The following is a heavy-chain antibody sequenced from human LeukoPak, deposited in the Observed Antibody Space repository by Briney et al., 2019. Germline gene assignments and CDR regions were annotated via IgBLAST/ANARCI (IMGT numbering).Heavy chain of an antibody. CDR2: ISSSSSYI. V-gene: IGHV3-21*01. Sequence: GGSLRLSCAASGFTFSSYSMNWVRQAPGKGLEWVSSISSSSSYIYYADSVKGRFTISGDNSKNSLYLQMNSLRAEDTAVYYCARDSSIAVAGTGFDYWGQGTLVTVSS. D-gene: IGHD6-19*01. J-gene: IGHJ4*02. CDR1: GFTFSSYS. CDR3: ARDSSIAVAGTGFDY.